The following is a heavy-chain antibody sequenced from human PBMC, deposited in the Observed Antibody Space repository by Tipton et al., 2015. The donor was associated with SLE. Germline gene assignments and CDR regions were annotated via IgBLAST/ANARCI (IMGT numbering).Heavy chain of an antibody. V-gene: IGHV4-39*07. J-gene: IGHJ3*02. Sequence: TLSLTCIVSGGSISSSSYYWGWIRQPLGKGLEWIGSIYYSGSTYYNPSLKSRVTISVDTSKNQFSLKLSSVTAADTAVYYCAREPSMVGAFDIWGQGTMVTVSS. CDR3: AREPSMVGAFDI. CDR1: GGSISSSSYY. D-gene: IGHD3-10*01. CDR2: IYYSGST.